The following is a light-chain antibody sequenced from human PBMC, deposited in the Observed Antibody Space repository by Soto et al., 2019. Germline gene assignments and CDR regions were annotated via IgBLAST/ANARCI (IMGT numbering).Light chain of an antibody. Sequence: DIQMTQSPSTLSASIGDRVTITCRASESISDWFAWYQQKPGKAPKLLIYKASTLESGVPSRFDGSGSGTEFSLTISNLQPDDFATYYCQQYNTYSRTFGQGTRVEFK. CDR1: ESISDW. CDR2: KAS. CDR3: QQYNTYSRT. V-gene: IGKV1-5*03. J-gene: IGKJ1*01.